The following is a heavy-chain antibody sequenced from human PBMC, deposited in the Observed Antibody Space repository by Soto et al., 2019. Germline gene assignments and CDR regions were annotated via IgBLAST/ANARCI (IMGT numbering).Heavy chain of an antibody. CDR2: MNTNSGNT. CDR1: GYTFTSYD. J-gene: IGHJ5*02. Sequence: QVQLVQSGAEVKKPGASVKVSCKASGYTFTSYDINWVRQATGQGLEWMGWMNTNSGNTGYAQKFQGRVTMTRNTSISTAYMELSSLRSEDTAVYYCARGGDSSGYYGHNWFDPWGQGTLVTVSS. D-gene: IGHD3-22*01. CDR3: ARGGDSSGYYGHNWFDP. V-gene: IGHV1-8*01.